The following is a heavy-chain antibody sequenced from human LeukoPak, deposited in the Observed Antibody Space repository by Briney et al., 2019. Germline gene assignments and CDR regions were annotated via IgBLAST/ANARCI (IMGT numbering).Heavy chain of an antibody. J-gene: IGHJ4*02. Sequence: PSETLSLTCTVSGGSVSSGSYYWSWIRQPPGKGLEWIGYIYYSGSTNYNPSLKSRVTISVDTSKNQFSLKLSSVTAADTAVYYCASYEYGDYRGVDYWGQGTLVTVSS. V-gene: IGHV4-61*01. CDR3: ASYEYGDYRGVDY. CDR2: IYYSGST. D-gene: IGHD4-17*01. CDR1: GGSVSSGSYY.